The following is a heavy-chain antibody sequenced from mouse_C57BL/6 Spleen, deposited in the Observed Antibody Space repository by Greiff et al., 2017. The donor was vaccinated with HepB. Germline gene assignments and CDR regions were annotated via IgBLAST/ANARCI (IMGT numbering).Heavy chain of an antibody. CDR1: GYTFTDYY. CDR2: INPNNGGT. CDR3: ARGSIYYYGSSFYFDY. Sequence: VQLQQSGPELVKPGASVKISCKASGYTFTDYYMNWVKQSHGKSLEWIGDINPNNGGTSYNQKFKGKATLTVDKSSSTAYMELRSLTSEDSAVYYCARGSIYYYGSSFYFDYWGQGTTLTVSS. V-gene: IGHV1-26*01. J-gene: IGHJ2*01. D-gene: IGHD1-1*01.